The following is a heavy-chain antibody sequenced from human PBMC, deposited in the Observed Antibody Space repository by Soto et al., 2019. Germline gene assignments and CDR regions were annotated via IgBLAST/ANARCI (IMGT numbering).Heavy chain of an antibody. CDR3: TRGAPEFLVPAAAVLRVY. D-gene: IGHD2-2*01. Sequence: PGGSLRLSCTASGFTFGDYAMSWFRQAPGKGLEWAGFIRSKAYGGTTEYAASVKGRFTISRDDSKSIAYLQMNSLKTEDTAVYYCTRGAPEFLVPAAAVLRVYWGQGALVTVSS. J-gene: IGHJ4*02. CDR1: GFTFGDYA. CDR2: IRSKAYGGTT. V-gene: IGHV3-49*03.